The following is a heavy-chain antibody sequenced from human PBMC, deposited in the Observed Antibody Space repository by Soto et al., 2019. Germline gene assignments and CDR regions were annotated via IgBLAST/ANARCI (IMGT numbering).Heavy chain of an antibody. CDR1: VCASISFVYD. CDR3: ASVIGRPYPYSFDS. CDR2: IYYSGRT. D-gene: IGHD6-6*01. J-gene: IGHJ4*02. Sequence: SETRSRTCTFSVCASISFVYDLRFIRQHPGKGLEWIGNIYYSGRTYYNPSLKSRVILSVDTSKNHFYLTLRSVTAAESAMYYCASVIGRPYPYSFDSWGKG. V-gene: IGHV4-31*03.